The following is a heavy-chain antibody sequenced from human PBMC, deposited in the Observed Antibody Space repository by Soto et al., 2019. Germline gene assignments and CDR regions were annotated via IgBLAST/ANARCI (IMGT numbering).Heavy chain of an antibody. V-gene: IGHV4-30-4*01. J-gene: IGHJ6*02. D-gene: IGHD2-21*02. Sequence: SETLSLTCTVSGGSISSGDYYWSWIRQPPGKGLEWIGYIYYSGSTYYNPSLKSRVTISLGTSKNQFSLKLSSVTAADTAVYYCARENCGGDCYLILDYYYYGLDVWGQGTTVTVSS. CDR3: ARENCGGDCYLILDYYYYGLDV. CDR1: GGSISSGDYY. CDR2: IYYSGST.